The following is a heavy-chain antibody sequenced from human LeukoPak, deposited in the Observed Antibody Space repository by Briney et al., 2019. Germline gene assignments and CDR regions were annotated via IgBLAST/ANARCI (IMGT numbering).Heavy chain of an antibody. CDR3: ARSEGYYYYYMDV. J-gene: IGHJ6*03. Sequence: ASVKVSCKASGYTFTGYYMHWVRQAPGQGLEWMGWINPNSGGTNYAQKFQGRVTMTRDTSISTAYMELSRLRSDDTAVYYCARSEGYYYYYMDVWGKGTRVTVSS. V-gene: IGHV1-2*02. CDR1: GYTFTGYY. CDR2: INPNSGGT.